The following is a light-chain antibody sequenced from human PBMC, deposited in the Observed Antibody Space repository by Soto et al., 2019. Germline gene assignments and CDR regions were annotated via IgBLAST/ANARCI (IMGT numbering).Light chain of an antibody. Sequence: EMVMTQSIPTLSVSTGEIATLTCRAIQSVSTNLAWYQQKPGQAHRLLIYGSSTRATVIRAIFRGSGSGPEFTLTISSLQSEDFAVYSCPQSNTWPYTFGHWTKLEIK. CDR3: PQSNTWPYT. CDR1: QSVSTN. J-gene: IGKJ2*01. CDR2: GSS. V-gene: IGKV3-15*01.